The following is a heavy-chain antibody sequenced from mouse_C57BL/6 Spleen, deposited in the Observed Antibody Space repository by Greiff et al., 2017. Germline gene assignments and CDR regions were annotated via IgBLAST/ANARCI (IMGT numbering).Heavy chain of an antibody. Sequence: VQLQQSGAELVKPGASVKLSCTASGFNINDYYMHWVKQRTEQGLEWIGRIDPEDGETKYAPKFQGKATITADTSSNTASLQLSSLTSEDTAVYYCARDWDEGYYLDYWGQGTTLTVSS. V-gene: IGHV14-2*01. CDR3: ARDWDEGYYLDY. D-gene: IGHD4-1*01. J-gene: IGHJ2*01. CDR2: IDPEDGET. CDR1: GFNINDYY.